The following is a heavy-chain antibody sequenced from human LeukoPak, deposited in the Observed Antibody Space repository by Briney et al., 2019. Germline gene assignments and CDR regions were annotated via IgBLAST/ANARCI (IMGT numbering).Heavy chain of an antibody. Sequence: GGSLRLSCAVSGFTFGSYTMNWVRQAPGKGLEWVSHISSTSTTYYADSVKGRFTTSRDNAKNLLYLQMNSLRAEDTAVYYCARVRGSYALGYWGQGTLVPVSS. D-gene: IGHD1-26*01. CDR1: GFTFGSYT. CDR3: ARVRGSYALGY. CDR2: ISSTSTT. V-gene: IGHV3-48*01. J-gene: IGHJ4*02.